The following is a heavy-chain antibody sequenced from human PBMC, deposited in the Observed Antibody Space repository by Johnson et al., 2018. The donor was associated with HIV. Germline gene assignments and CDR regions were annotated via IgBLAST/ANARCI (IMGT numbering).Heavy chain of an antibody. J-gene: IGHJ3*02. CDR2: ISYDGSTK. Sequence: QVQLVESGGGVVQPEGSLRLSCAASGFTFSSYDMHWVRQAPGKGLEWVAVISYDGSTKYYADSVTGRFTISRDNSKYTLYLQMNSLRAEDTAGYYCARGPGLFSRPEQFAFDIWGQGTMLTVSS. D-gene: IGHD2-2*01. CDR3: ARGPGLFSRPEQFAFDI. V-gene: IGHV3-30*19. CDR1: GFTFSSYD.